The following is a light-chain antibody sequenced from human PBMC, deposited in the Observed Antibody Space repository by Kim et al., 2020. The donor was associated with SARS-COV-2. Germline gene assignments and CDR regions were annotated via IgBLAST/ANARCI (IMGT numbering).Light chain of an antibody. CDR3: QQRNNWPPP. J-gene: IGKJ2*01. Sequence: EIVLTQSPATLSLSPGDRATLSCRASQSISSYLAWYQQKPGQAPRVLIYDASNRATGIPARFSGSGAGTDFPITISSLEPEDFAVHYCQQRNNWPPPFGQETNLEI. CDR2: DAS. V-gene: IGKV3-11*01. CDR1: QSISSY.